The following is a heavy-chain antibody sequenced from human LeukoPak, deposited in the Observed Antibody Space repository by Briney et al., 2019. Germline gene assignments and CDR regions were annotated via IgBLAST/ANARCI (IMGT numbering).Heavy chain of an antibody. CDR3: ARDGDYYYDSSGYLDS. CDR2: INPNSGGT. D-gene: IGHD3-22*01. Sequence: ASVKVSCKASGYTFTGYYMHWVRQAPGQGLEWMGRINPNSGGTNYAQKFQGRVTMTRDTSISTAYMELSRLRSDDTAVYYCARDGDYYYDSSGYLDSWGQGTLVTVSS. V-gene: IGHV1-2*06. J-gene: IGHJ4*02. CDR1: GYTFTGYY.